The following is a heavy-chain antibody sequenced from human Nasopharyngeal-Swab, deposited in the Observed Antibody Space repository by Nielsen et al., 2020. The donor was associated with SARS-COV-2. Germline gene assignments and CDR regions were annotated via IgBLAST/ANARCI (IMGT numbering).Heavy chain of an antibody. CDR3: ARHRIREEGDNWFDP. CDR1: GGSISSSSYY. Sequence: GSLRLSCTVSGGSISSSSYYWGWIRQPPGKGLEWIGSIYYSGSTYYNPSLKSRVTISVDTSKNQFSLKLSSVTAADTAVYYCARHRIREEGDNWFDPWGQGTLVTVSS. CDR2: IYYSGST. J-gene: IGHJ5*02. D-gene: IGHD5-24*01. V-gene: IGHV4-39*01.